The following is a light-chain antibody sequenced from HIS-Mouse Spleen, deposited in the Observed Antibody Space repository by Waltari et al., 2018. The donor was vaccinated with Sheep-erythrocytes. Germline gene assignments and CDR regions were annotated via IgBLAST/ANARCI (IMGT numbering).Light chain of an antibody. CDR3: CSYAGSSTPWV. V-gene: IGLV2-23*01. Sequence: QSALTQPASVSGSPGQSITISCTGTSSDVGSYNLVSWYQQHPGKAPQLMIYEGSKRPSGVSTRVSGSKSGNTASLTISGLQAEDEADYYCCSYAGSSTPWVFGGGTKLTVL. CDR2: EGS. CDR1: SSDVGSYNL. J-gene: IGLJ3*02.